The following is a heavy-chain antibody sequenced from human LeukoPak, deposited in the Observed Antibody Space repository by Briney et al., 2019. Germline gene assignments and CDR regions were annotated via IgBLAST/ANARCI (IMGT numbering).Heavy chain of an antibody. D-gene: IGHD2-8*01. CDR1: GFTFSSYA. Sequence: PGGSLRLSCAASGFTFSSYAMSWVRQAPGKGLEWVSAISGSGGSTYYADSVKGRFTISRDNSKNTLYLQMNSLRAEDTAVYYCAKAKGYCTNGVCFYYFDYWGQGTLVTVSS. CDR3: AKAKGYCTNGVCFYYFDY. CDR2: ISGSGGST. J-gene: IGHJ4*02. V-gene: IGHV3-23*01.